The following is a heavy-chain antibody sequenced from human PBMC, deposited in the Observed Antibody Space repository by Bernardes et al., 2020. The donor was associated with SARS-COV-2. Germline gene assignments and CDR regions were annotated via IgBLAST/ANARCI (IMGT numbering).Heavy chain of an antibody. CDR3: VRDKTDGVLDFDY. CDR1: AFTYSTYL. V-gene: IGHV3-74*01. J-gene: IGHJ4*02. D-gene: IGHD2-21*02. CDR2: ITPDGSFT. Sequence: GSLRLPYAAAAFTYSTYLIHWVRPVPGKGPVWVSRITPDGSFTIYTDSVKGRFTISRDNAKNTLYLQMNSLRPEDTAIYYCVRDKTDGVLDFDYWGQGTLVTVSS.